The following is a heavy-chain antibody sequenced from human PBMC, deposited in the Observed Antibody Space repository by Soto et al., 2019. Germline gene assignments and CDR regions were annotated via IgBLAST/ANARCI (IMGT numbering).Heavy chain of an antibody. CDR2: ISYRGTT. V-gene: IGHV4-31*03. CDR1: GRSINSGAYH. CDR3: ARMSATGTRWFDP. J-gene: IGHJ5*02. D-gene: IGHD1-1*01. Sequence: QVQLQESGPRLVKPSQDLSLTCTVSGRSINSGAYHWSWVRQHPGKGLEWIGAISYRGTTYSNPSLQSRMTMSVDPSKTQLSLKLSSVTAADTAVYYCARMSATGTRWFDPWGPGTLVTVSS.